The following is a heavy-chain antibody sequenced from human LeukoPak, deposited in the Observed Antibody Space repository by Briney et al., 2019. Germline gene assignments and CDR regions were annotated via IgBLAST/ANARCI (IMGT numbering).Heavy chain of an antibody. CDR2: MHYTGTT. Sequence: PSETLSLTCSVSGGSISSSTYYWGWLRQPPGKGLDWIGSMHYTGTTYYNPSLKSRVTISVDTSKNQFSLKLTSVTAADTAVYYCARQPRDGHNPRPYYFDYWGQGTLVTVSS. CDR1: GGSISSSTYY. V-gene: IGHV4-39*01. J-gene: IGHJ4*02. D-gene: IGHD5-24*01. CDR3: ARQPRDGHNPRPYYFDY.